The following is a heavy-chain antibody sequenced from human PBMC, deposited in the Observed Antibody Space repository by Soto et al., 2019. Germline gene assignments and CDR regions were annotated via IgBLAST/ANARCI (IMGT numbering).Heavy chain of an antibody. CDR1: GFTFSSYA. V-gene: IGHV3-30-3*01. CDR2: ISYDGSNK. J-gene: IGHJ3*02. Sequence: GSLRLSCAASGFTFSSYAMHWVRQAPGKGLEWVAVISYDGSNKYYADSVKGRFTISRDNSKNTLYLQMNSLRAEDTAVYYCAGDRDSSGYYYVTGAFDIWGQGTMVTVSS. CDR3: AGDRDSSGYYYVTGAFDI. D-gene: IGHD3-22*01.